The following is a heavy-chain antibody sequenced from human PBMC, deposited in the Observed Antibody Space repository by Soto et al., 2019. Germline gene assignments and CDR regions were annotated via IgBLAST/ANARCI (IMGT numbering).Heavy chain of an antibody. V-gene: IGHV4-31*03. CDR1: GGSISSGGYY. Sequence: TSETLSLTCTVSGGSISSGGYYWSWIRQHPGKGLEWIGYIYYSGSTYYNPSLKSRVTISVDTSKNQFSLKLSSVTAADTAVYYCARAFARGVDRFDPWGQGTLVTVSS. D-gene: IGHD3-10*01. CDR3: ARAFARGVDRFDP. J-gene: IGHJ5*02. CDR2: IYYSGST.